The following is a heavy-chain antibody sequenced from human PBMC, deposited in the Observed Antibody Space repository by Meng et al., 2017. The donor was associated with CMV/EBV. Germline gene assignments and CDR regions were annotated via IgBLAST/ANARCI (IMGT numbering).Heavy chain of an antibody. V-gene: IGHV5-51*01. Sequence: GESLKISCKGSGYSFSSYWIGWVRQTPGKGLEWMGIIYPGDADTRYSPSFQGQVTISADKSISTAYLQWSSLKASDTAMYYCARRYCSGGSCYSYFDYWGQGTLVTVSS. CDR2: IYPGDADT. CDR1: GYSFSSYW. D-gene: IGHD2-15*01. CDR3: ARRYCSGGSCYSYFDY. J-gene: IGHJ4*02.